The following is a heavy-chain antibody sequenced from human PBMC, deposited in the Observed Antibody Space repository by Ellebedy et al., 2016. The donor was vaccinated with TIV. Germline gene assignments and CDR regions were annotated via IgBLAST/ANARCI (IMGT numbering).Heavy chain of an antibody. J-gene: IGHJ3*02. D-gene: IGHD3-22*01. CDR1: GYTFTRYY. CDR2: INPSGGST. V-gene: IGHV1-46*01. CDR3: VRESGYYHDQYAFDI. Sequence: ASVKVSCKASGYTFTRYYMHWVRQAPGQGLEWMGIINPSGGSTSYAQKFQGRVTITRDTSTSTVYMELSSLRSEDTAVYYCVRESGYYHDQYAFDIWGQGTMVTVSS.